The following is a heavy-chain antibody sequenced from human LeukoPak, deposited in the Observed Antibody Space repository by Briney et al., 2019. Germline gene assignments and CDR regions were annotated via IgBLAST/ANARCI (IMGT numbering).Heavy chain of an antibody. J-gene: IGHJ3*02. V-gene: IGHV3-23*01. CDR1: GFTFSSYA. CDR3: SKDQGPLLRMAASRVFDI. CDR2: ISGIGGST. D-gene: IGHD6-25*01. Sequence: GGSLTLSCAACGFTFSSYAMSWVGQAPGKGLEGVSAISGIGGSTYYADSVKCRLPISTDNAKNALCLQMNSLIAEDTAVYYCSKDQGPLLRMAASRVFDIWGQETMVTVSS.